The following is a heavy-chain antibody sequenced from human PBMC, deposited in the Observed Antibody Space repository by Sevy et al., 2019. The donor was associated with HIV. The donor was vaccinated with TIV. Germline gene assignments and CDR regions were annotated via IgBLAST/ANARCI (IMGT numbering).Heavy chain of an antibody. CDR1: GFTFSSYD. D-gene: IGHD2-8*01. Sequence: GGSLRLSCTASGFTFSSYDMNWVRQAPGKGLEWVSKISSSGSSIYYAYSVKGRFTISRDNAKNSLNLQMNSLRAEDTAVYYCTRNGGAFDNGFDPWGQGTLVTV. CDR3: TRNGGAFDNGFDP. CDR2: ISSSGSSI. J-gene: IGHJ5*02. V-gene: IGHV3-48*03.